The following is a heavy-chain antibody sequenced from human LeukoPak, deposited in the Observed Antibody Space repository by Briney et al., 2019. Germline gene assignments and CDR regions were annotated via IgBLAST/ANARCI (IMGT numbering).Heavy chain of an antibody. J-gene: IGHJ4*02. CDR1: GGSISSGGYY. CDR3: ARDGPHSGSSIYFDS. Sequence: SETLSLTCTVSGGSISSGGYYWSWIRQPPGKGLEWIGYLYYSGTTNYNPSFKSRVTISVDTSKNQFSLKLSSVTAADTAVYYCARDGPHSGSSIYFDSWGQGTLVTVST. CDR2: LYYSGTT. V-gene: IGHV4-61*08. D-gene: IGHD1-26*01.